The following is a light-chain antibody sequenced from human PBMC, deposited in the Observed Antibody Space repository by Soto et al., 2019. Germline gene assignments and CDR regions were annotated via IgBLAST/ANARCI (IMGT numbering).Light chain of an antibody. CDR1: QSVSSSY. CDR3: QQYGSSTGLT. J-gene: IGKJ4*01. CDR2: VAS. V-gene: IGKV3-20*01. Sequence: EIVLTQSPGTLSLSPGERATLSCRASQSVSSSYLAWYQQKPGQAPRLLIYVASSRATGIPDRFSGSGSGTDFTLTISRLEPEDFAVYYCQQYGSSTGLTFGGGTKVEIK.